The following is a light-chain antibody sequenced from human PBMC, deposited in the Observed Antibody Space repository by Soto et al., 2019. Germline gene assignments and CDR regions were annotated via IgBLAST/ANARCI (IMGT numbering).Light chain of an antibody. J-gene: IGLJ2*01. Sequence: QSVLTQPPSASGTPGQRVSISCSGGSSNLGSTAVNWYQQLPGTAPKLLIYSNDQRPSGVPDRFSGSKSGTSASLVISGLQYEDEADYFCSSWDADLSGVLFGGGTKLTVL. CDR3: SSWDADLSGVL. V-gene: IGLV1-44*01. CDR2: SND. CDR1: SSNLGSTA.